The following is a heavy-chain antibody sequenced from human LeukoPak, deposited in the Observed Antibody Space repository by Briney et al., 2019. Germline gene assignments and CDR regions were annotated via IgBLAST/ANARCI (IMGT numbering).Heavy chain of an antibody. Sequence: PSETLSLTCTVSGGSISSGSYYWSWIRQPAGKGLEWIGCIYTSGSTNYNPSLKSRVTISVDTSKNQFSLKLSSVTAADTAVYYCARDRAVEQLVDFGSLFDYWGQGTLVTVSS. J-gene: IGHJ4*02. CDR3: ARDRAVEQLVDFGSLFDY. CDR2: IYTSGST. CDR1: GGSISSGSYY. V-gene: IGHV4-61*02. D-gene: IGHD6-13*01.